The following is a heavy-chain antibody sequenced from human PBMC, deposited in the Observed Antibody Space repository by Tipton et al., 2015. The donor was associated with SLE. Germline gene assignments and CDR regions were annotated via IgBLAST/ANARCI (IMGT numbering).Heavy chain of an antibody. V-gene: IGHV3-74*01. CDR3: ARTSSTWANWFDP. CDR1: GFTFSSYW. D-gene: IGHD6-13*01. J-gene: IGHJ5*02. Sequence: SLRLSCAASGFTFSSYWMHWVRQAPGKGLVWVSRINSDGSSTSYADSVKGRFTISRDNAKNTLYLQMNSLRAEDTAVYYCARTSSTWANWFDPWGQGTLVTVSS. CDR2: INSDGSST.